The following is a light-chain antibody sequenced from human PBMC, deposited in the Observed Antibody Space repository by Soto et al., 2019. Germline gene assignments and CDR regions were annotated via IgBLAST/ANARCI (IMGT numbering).Light chain of an antibody. V-gene: IGLV1-40*01. CDR1: NSNIGSDYG. J-gene: IGLJ1*01. CDR2: GNS. Sequence: QSVLTQPPSVSGAPGQRVTISCTGTNSNIGSDYGVHWYQQFPGTAPKLLIYGNSNRPSGVPDRFSGSKSGTSASRAITGLQAEDEADYYCQSYDRSLRACVFGTGTKVTVL. CDR3: QSYDRSLRACV.